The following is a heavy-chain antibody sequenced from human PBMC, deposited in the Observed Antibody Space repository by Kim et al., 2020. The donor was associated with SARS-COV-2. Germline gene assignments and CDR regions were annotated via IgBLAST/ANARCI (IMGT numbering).Heavy chain of an antibody. CDR3: AKDIGVTTNYYFYYYMDV. Sequence: KGRFTISRDNSKNSLYPQMNSLRTEDTALYYCAKDIGVTTNYYFYYYMDVWGKGTTVTVSS. V-gene: IGHV3-43*01. J-gene: IGHJ6*03. D-gene: IGHD1-1*01.